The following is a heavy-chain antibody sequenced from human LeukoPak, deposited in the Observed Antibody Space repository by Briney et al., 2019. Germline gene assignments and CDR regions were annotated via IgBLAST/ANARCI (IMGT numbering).Heavy chain of an antibody. J-gene: IGHJ4*02. V-gene: IGHV3-23*01. CDR3: AKEGEDYGDYRGDFDY. Sequence: PGGSLRLSCAASGFTFSSYAMIWVRQAPGKGLEWVSAISGSGGSTYYADSVKGRFTISRDNSKNTLYLQMNSLRAEDTAVYYCAKEGEDYGDYRGDFDYWGQGTLVTVSS. CDR2: ISGSGGST. D-gene: IGHD4-17*01. CDR1: GFTFSSYA.